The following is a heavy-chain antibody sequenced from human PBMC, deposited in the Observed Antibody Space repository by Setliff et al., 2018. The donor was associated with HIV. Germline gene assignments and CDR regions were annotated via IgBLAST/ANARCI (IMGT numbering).Heavy chain of an antibody. D-gene: IGHD6-6*01. Sequence: PSETLSLTCTVSGGSITSGGYYWNWIRQHPGKGLEWIGSFYHSGSTFYNPSLKSRVTISLDTSKNQFSLKLSSVTAADTAVYYCARGGRSLAAQTWFDPWGQGTLVT. CDR3: ARGGRSLAAQTWFDP. CDR1: GGSITSGGYY. CDR2: FYHSGST. V-gene: IGHV4-39*07. J-gene: IGHJ5*02.